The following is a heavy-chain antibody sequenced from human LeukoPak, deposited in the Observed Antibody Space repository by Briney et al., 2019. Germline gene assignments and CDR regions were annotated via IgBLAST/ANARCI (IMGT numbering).Heavy chain of an antibody. D-gene: IGHD3-22*01. V-gene: IGHV3-30*18. CDR3: AKERADYYDSSGYYYGDYFDY. CDR2: ISYNGSNK. CDR1: GFSFSSYW. Sequence: GGSLRLSCAASGFSFSSYWMSWVRQAPGKGLEWVAVISYNGSNKYYADSVKGRFTISRDNSKNTLYLQMNSLRAEYTAVYYCAKERADYYDSSGYYYGDYFDYWGQGTLVTVSS. J-gene: IGHJ4*02.